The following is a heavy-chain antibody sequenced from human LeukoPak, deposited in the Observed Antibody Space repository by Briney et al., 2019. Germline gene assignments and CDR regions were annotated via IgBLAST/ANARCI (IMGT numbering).Heavy chain of an antibody. D-gene: IGHD1-1*01. V-gene: IGHV4-39*01. CDR3: ARHAWSRLVYNNYFDY. CDR1: GGSISSSSYY. J-gene: IGHJ4*02. Sequence: PSETLSLTCTVSGGSISSSSYYWGWIRQPPGKGLEWIGSIYYSGSTYYNPSLKSRVTISVDTSKNQFSLKLSSVTAADTAVYYCARHAWSRLVYNNYFDYWGQGTLVTVSS. CDR2: IYYSGST.